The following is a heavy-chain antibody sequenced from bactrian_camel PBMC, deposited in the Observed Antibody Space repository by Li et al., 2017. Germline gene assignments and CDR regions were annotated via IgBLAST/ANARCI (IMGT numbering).Heavy chain of an antibody. V-gene: IGHV3S10*01. CDR2: IDSHGAI. D-gene: IGHD5*01. J-gene: IGHJ4*01. Sequence: DVQLVESGGGSVQAGESLRLTCAASGSTAGAYNMGWFRQSPGKSREGVAVIDSHGAIAYRDSVKGRFTISLDAAANTLYLQMDSLRPEDTAMYYCAASLGKTYCHAAFFLTRARPNFGIMGQGTQVTVS. CDR1: GSTAGAYN.